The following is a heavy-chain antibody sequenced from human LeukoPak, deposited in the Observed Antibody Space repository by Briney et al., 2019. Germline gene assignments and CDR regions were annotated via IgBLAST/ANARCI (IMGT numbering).Heavy chain of an antibody. J-gene: IGHJ4*02. D-gene: IGHD3-22*01. CDR2: ISAYNGNT. CDR1: GYTFTGYY. V-gene: IGHV1-18*04. CDR3: ARDGWYYYDSSGYWLSDY. Sequence: GASVKVSCKASGYTFTGYYMHWVRQAPGQGLEWMGWISAYNGNTNYAQKLQGRVTMTTDTSTSTAYMELRSLRSDDTAVYYCARDGWYYYDSSGYWLSDYWGQGTLVTVSS.